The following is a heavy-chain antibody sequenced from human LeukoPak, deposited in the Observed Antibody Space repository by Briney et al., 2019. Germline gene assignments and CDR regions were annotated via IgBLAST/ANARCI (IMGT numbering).Heavy chain of an antibody. CDR1: GGSISSSSYY. D-gene: IGHD6-13*01. V-gene: IGHV4-39*07. J-gene: IGHJ4*02. CDR2: IYYSGST. Sequence: SETLPLTCTVSGGSISSSSYYWGWIRQPPGKGLEWIGSIYYSGSTYYNPSLKSRVTISVDTSKNQFSLKLSSVTAADTAVYYCARDRQQLVRGDYFDYWGQGTLVTVSS. CDR3: ARDRQQLVRGDYFDY.